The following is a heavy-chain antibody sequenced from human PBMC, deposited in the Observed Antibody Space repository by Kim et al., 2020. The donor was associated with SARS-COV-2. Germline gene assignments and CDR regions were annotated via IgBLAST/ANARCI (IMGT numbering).Heavy chain of an antibody. Sequence: GGSLRLSCAASGFTVSSNYMSWVRQAPGKGLEWVSVIYSGGSTYYADSVKGRFTISRHNSKNTLYLQMNSLRAEDTAVYYCARTLTTDYYYYMDVWGKGTTVTVSS. CDR2: IYSGGST. J-gene: IGHJ6*03. CDR1: GFTVSSNY. D-gene: IGHD4-17*01. V-gene: IGHV3-53*04. CDR3: ARTLTTDYYYYMDV.